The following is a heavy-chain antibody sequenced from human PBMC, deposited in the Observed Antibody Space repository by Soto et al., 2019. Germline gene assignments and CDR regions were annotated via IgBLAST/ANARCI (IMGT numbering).Heavy chain of an antibody. Sequence: QVQLVQSGAEVKKPGSSVKVSCKASGGTFSSYTISWVRQAPGQGLEWMGRIIPILGIANYAQKFQGRVAITADKSTSTAYLELCSLRSEDTAVYCCASPPGYCSGGSCYSPSRAFDIWGQGTMVTVSS. CDR2: IIPILGIA. V-gene: IGHV1-69*02. CDR1: GGTFSSYT. J-gene: IGHJ3*02. CDR3: ASPPGYCSGGSCYSPSRAFDI. D-gene: IGHD2-15*01.